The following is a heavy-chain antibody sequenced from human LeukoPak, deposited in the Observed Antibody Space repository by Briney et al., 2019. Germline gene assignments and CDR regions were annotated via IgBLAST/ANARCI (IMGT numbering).Heavy chain of an antibody. CDR2: ISGSGGST. V-gene: IGHV3-23*01. J-gene: IGHJ4*02. CDR3: AKDEFGGYDY. D-gene: IGHD5-12*01. CDR1: GFTFSSYA. Sequence: GGSLRLSCAASGFTFSSYAMSWVRQAPGKGLEWVSVISGSGGSTYYADSVKGRFTISRDNSKNMLYLQMNSLRAEDTAIYYCAKDEFGGYDYWGQGTLVTVSS.